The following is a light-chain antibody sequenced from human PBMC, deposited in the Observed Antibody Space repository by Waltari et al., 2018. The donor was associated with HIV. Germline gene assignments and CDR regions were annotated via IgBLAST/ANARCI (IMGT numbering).Light chain of an antibody. CDR3: QQSYSTSWT. V-gene: IGKV1-39*01. CDR2: AAS. J-gene: IGKJ1*01. Sequence: DIQMTQSPSSLSASVGDRVTITCRKSQDIGNYLNWYQQKPGRAPNVLIYAASSLQSGVPSRFSGSRSGTDFTLTISSLQPEDFATCYCQQSYSTSWTFGPGTKVEI. CDR1: QDIGNY.